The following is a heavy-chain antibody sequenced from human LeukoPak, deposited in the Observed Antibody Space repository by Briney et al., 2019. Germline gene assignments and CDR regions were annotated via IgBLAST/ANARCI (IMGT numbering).Heavy chain of an antibody. CDR2: ISDYNGNT. D-gene: IGHD3-22*01. V-gene: IGHV1-18*01. J-gene: IGHJ4*02. CDR1: GYTFTSYG. Sequence: ASVKVSCKASGYTFTSYGISWVRQAPGQGLEWVGWISDYNGNTNYAQKLQGRVTMTTDTSTSTAYMELRSLRSDDTAVYYCARNYHDSSGQFYYFDYWGQGTLVTVSS. CDR3: ARNYHDSSGQFYYFDY.